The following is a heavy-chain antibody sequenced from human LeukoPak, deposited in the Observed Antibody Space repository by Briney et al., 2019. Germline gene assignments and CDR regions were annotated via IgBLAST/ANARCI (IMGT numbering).Heavy chain of an antibody. CDR3: ASGMVTTVTAGFDY. J-gene: IGHJ4*02. Sequence: SVKVSCKASGGTFSSYAISWVRQAPGQGREWMGGIIPIFGTANYAQKFQGRVTITTDESTSTAYMELSSLRSEDTAVYYCASGMVTTVTAGFDYWGQGTLVTVSS. CDR1: GGTFSSYA. V-gene: IGHV1-69*05. D-gene: IGHD4-11*01. CDR2: IIPIFGTA.